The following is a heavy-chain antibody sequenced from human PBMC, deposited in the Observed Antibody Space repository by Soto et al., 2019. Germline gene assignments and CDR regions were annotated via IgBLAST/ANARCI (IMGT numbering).Heavy chain of an antibody. CDR1: GGTFSSYA. CDR2: IIPIFGTA. V-gene: IGHV1-69*01. Sequence: QVQLVQSGAEVQKPGSSVKVSCKASGGTFSSYAISWVRQAPGQGLEWMGGIIPIFGTANYAQKFQGRVTITADESTSTAYMELSSLRSEDTAVYYCARDRDIVVVPAAELYYYYGMDVWGQGTTVTVSS. CDR3: ARDRDIVVVPAAELYYYYGMDV. J-gene: IGHJ6*02. D-gene: IGHD2-2*01.